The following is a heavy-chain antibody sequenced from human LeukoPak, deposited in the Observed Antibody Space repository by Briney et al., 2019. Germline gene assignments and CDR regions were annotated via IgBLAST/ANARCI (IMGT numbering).Heavy chain of an antibody. CDR1: GYSFTSYW. V-gene: IGHV5-51*01. D-gene: IGHD2-2*01. Sequence: GESLKISCKGSGYSFTSYWLGWVRQMPGKGLEWMGIIYPGDSDTRYSPSFQGQVTISADKSISTAYLQWSSLKASDTAMYYCARQGTYCSSTSCSVWFDPWGQGTLVTVSS. CDR2: IYPGDSDT. J-gene: IGHJ5*02. CDR3: ARQGTYCSSTSCSVWFDP.